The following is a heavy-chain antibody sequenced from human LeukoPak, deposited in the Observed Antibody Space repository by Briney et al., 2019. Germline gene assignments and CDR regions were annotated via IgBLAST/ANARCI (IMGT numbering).Heavy chain of an antibody. J-gene: IGHJ6*03. D-gene: IGHD3-3*01. CDR3: ARGLNYDFLSGYHYPYYYYYMDV. CDR1: GGSFSGYY. V-gene: IGHV4-34*01. Sequence: SETLSLTCAVYGGSFSGYYWSWIRQPPGKGLEWIGEINHSGSTNYNPSLKSRVTISVDTSKNQFSLKLSSVTAADTAVYYCARGLNYDFLSGYHYPYYYYYMDVWGKGTTVTVSS. CDR2: INHSGST.